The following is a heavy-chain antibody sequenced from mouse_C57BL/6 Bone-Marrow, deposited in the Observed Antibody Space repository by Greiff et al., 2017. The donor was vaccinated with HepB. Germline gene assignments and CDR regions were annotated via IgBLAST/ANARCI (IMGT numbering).Heavy chain of an antibody. Sequence: QVQLQQSGAELVRPGTSVKMSCKASGYTFTNYWIGWAKQSPGHGLEWIGDIYPGGGYTNYNEKFKGKATLTADNSSSTAYMQFSSLTSEDSAIYYCARRSPYYYGSSYGYWGQGTTLTVSS. D-gene: IGHD1-1*01. CDR1: GYTFTNYW. J-gene: IGHJ2*01. V-gene: IGHV1-63*01. CDR2: IYPGGGYT. CDR3: ARRSPYYYGSSYGY.